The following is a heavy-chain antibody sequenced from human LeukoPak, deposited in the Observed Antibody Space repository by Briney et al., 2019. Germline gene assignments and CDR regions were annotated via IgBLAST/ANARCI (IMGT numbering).Heavy chain of an antibody. Sequence: RRSLRLSCAASGFTFSSYAMHWVRQAPGKGLEWVAVISYDGSNKYYADSVKGRFTISRDNAKNSLYLQMNSLRAEDTAVYYCTRGHTVIIYWGQGTLVTVSS. CDR1: GFTFSSYA. V-gene: IGHV3-30-3*01. CDR3: TRGHTVIIY. D-gene: IGHD5-18*01. CDR2: ISYDGSNK. J-gene: IGHJ4*02.